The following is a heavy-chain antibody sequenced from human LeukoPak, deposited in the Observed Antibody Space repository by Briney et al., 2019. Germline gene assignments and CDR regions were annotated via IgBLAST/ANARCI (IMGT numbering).Heavy chain of an antibody. CDR2: INSDGSST. J-gene: IGHJ3*02. Sequence: GGSLRLSCAASGFTFSSYWMHWVRQAPGKGLVWVSRINSDGSSTSYADSVKGRFTISRDNAKNTLYLQMNSLRAEDTAVYYCARDVRFFGVVYAFDIWGQGTMVTVSS. CDR3: ARDVRFFGVVYAFDI. D-gene: IGHD3-3*01. CDR1: GFTFSSYW. V-gene: IGHV3-74*01.